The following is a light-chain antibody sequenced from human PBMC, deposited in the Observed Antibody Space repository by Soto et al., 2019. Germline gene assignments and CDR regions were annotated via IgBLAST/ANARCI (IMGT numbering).Light chain of an antibody. Sequence: DIQMTQSQSSLSASVGDRVTITCRASQDIGTWLAWYQQKPGKAPKLLIFGPSRLHSGVPSRFSGSGSGTDFTLTISSLQPEDFATYYCQQANSLFSFGPGSNVDI. J-gene: IGKJ3*01. CDR1: QDIGTW. CDR3: QQANSLFS. CDR2: GPS. V-gene: IGKV1-12*01.